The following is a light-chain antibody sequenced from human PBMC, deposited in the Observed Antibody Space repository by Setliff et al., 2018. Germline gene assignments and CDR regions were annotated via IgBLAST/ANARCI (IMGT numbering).Light chain of an antibody. CDR3: SSFTSRGTLDVV. CDR2: DVS. J-gene: IGLJ2*01. CDR1: NSDVGGYNY. V-gene: IGLV2-14*03. Sequence: QSALAQSASMSGSPGQSITISCTGTNSDVGGYNYVSWYQQHPGRAPKLIIYDVSYRPSGVSNRFSGSKSGNRASLTISGLQAEDEADYYCSSFTSRGTLDVVFGEGTK.